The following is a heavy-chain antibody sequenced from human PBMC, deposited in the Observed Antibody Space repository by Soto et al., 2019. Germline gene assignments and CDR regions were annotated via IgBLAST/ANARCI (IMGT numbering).Heavy chain of an antibody. D-gene: IGHD5-18*01. J-gene: IGHJ4*02. Sequence: GGSLRLSCAASGFTFSDYWMSWVRQAPGKGLEWVANIKQDGSEKDYVDSVKGRFTISRDNAKNALYLQMNSLRAEDTAVYYCARTQGYNYGYPYYFDYWGQGTLVTVS. CDR2: IKQDGSEK. CDR3: ARTQGYNYGYPYYFDY. V-gene: IGHV3-7*01. CDR1: GFTFSDYW.